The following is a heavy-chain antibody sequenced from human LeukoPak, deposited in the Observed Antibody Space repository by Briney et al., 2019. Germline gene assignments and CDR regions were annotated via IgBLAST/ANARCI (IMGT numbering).Heavy chain of an antibody. CDR1: GGSISSSSYY. Sequence: SETLSLTCTVSGGSISSSSYYWGWIRQPPGKGLEWIGSIYYSGSTYYNPSLKSRVTISVDTSKNQFSLKLSSVTAADTAVYYCARIGVYYGSGSYYTRSHYYMDVWGKGTRSPSP. J-gene: IGHJ6*03. V-gene: IGHV4-39*01. CDR2: IYYSGST. CDR3: ARIGVYYGSGSYYTRSHYYMDV. D-gene: IGHD3-10*01.